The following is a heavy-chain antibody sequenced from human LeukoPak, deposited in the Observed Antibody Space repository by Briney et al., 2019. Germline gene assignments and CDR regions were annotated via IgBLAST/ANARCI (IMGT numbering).Heavy chain of an antibody. Sequence: GESLKISCKGSGYSFPSYWIGSVRQMPGKGLEWMGIIYPGDSDTRYSPSFQGQVTISADKSISTAYLQWSSLKASDTAMYYCARQPGSSWSGVVYWGQGTLVTVSS. D-gene: IGHD6-13*01. CDR2: IYPGDSDT. CDR3: ARQPGSSWSGVVY. V-gene: IGHV5-51*01. J-gene: IGHJ4*02. CDR1: GYSFPSYW.